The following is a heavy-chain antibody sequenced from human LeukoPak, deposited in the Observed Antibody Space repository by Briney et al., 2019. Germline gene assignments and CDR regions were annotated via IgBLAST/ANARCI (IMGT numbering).Heavy chain of an antibody. J-gene: IGHJ3*02. V-gene: IGHV4-59*08. CDR3: ASGGYDYVWGSYRPLGNAFDI. D-gene: IGHD3-16*02. CDR2: IYYSGST. Sequence: SETLSLTCTVSGGSISSYYWSWIRQPPGKGLEWIGYIYYSGSTNYNPSLKSRVTISVDTSKNQFSLKLSSVTAADTAVYYCASGGYDYVWGSYRPLGNAFDIWGQGTMVTVSS. CDR1: GGSISSYY.